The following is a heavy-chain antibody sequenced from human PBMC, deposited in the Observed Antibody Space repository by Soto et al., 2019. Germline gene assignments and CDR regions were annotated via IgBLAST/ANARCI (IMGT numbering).Heavy chain of an antibody. CDR2: IDKVGTDS. CDR3: ARGWFGPDV. D-gene: IGHD3-10*01. CDR1: EFTFSGRS. Sequence: EVQLVESGGGLVQPGGSLRLSCAASEFTFSGRSVHWVHQAPGTGLVWVSGIDKVGTDSTYADSVKGRFTSSRDNAKNTVYLQMNSLRVENTAVYYCARGWFGPDVWGKGTTVTVSS. J-gene: IGHJ6*03. V-gene: IGHV3-74*01.